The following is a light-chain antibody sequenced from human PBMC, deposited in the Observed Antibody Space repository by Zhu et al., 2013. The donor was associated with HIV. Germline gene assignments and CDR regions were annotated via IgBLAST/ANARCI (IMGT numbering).Light chain of an antibody. CDR1: QNISRY. J-gene: IGKJ1*01. CDR3: QKYNGATWT. V-gene: IGKV1-39*01. Sequence: DIQMTQSPSSLSASVGDRVTITCRASQNISRYLNWYQQKLGKAPKLLIYAASTLQSGVPSRFSGSGSGTDFSLTISSLQPEDVATYYCQKYNGATWTFGPGARWKSN. CDR2: AAS.